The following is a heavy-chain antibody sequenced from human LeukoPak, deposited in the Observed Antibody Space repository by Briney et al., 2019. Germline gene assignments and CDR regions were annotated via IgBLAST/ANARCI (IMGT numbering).Heavy chain of an antibody. CDR3: AKVSLNMVNDAFDI. Sequence: GGSLRLSGAASGFTFSSSAMSWVRQAPGKGLEWVSSISGSGSGGSTYYADSVKGRFTISRDNSKNTLYLQMNSLRAEDTAVYYCAKVSLNMVNDAFDIWGQGTMVSVSS. V-gene: IGHV3-23*01. CDR1: GFTFSSSA. CDR2: ISGSGSGGST. D-gene: IGHD4/OR15-4a*01. J-gene: IGHJ3*02.